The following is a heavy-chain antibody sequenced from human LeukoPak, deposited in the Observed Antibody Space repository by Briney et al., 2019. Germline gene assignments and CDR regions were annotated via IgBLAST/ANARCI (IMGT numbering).Heavy chain of an antibody. CDR2: IRYDGSNK. D-gene: IGHD3-3*01. CDR3: AKVIWEWQNNWFDP. V-gene: IGHV3-30*02. CDR1: GFTFSSYG. Sequence: GGSLRLSCAASGFTFSSYGMHWVRQAPGKGLEWVAFIRYDGSNKYYADSVKGRFTISRDNSKNTLYLQMNSLRAEDTAVYYCAKVIWEWQNNWFDPWGQGTLVTVSS. J-gene: IGHJ5*02.